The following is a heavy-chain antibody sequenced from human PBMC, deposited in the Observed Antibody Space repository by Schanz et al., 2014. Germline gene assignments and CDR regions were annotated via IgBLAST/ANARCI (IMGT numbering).Heavy chain of an antibody. V-gene: IGHV3-23*01. J-gene: IGHJ6*02. Sequence: EVQLLESGGGLVQPGGSLRLSCAASGFTFSSYAMSWVRQARGKGLEWVSAILGLASTTYYVDSVKGRFTISRDNSKNLLYLQMNSLRAEDTAVYYCAKDGPGGSGSYSADGGMDVWGQGTTVTVSS. CDR3: AKDGPGGSGSYSADGGMDV. CDR1: GFTFSSYA. D-gene: IGHD3-10*01. CDR2: ILGLASTT.